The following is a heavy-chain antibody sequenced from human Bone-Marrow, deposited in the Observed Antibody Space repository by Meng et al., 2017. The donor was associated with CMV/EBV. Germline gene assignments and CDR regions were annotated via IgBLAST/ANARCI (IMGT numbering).Heavy chain of an antibody. V-gene: IGHV1-8*01. Sequence: ASVKVSCKASGYTFTSYDINWVRQATGQGLEWMGWMNPNSGNTGYAQKFQGRVTMTEDTSTDTAYMELSSLRSEDTAVYYCASTYYDFWSGYHTGVDVWGQGTTVTVSS. CDR3: ASTYYDFWSGYHTGVDV. CDR2: MNPNSGNT. J-gene: IGHJ6*02. D-gene: IGHD3-3*01. CDR1: GYTFTSYD.